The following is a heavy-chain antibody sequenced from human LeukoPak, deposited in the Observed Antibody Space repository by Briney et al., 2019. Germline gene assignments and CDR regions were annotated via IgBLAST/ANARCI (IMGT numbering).Heavy chain of an antibody. V-gene: IGHV6-1*01. D-gene: IGHD6-19*01. CDR1: GDSVSSNSAA. J-gene: IGHJ2*01. Sequence: SQTLSLTCAISGDSVSSNSAAWNWIRQSPSRGLEWLGRTYYRSKWYSDYAVSVKGRVIINSDTSKNQVSLQLNSVTPEDTVVYYCTRAGGYSSGWNGWNLDLWDRGTRVIVSS. CDR2: TYYRSKWYS. CDR3: TRAGGYSSGWNGWNLDL.